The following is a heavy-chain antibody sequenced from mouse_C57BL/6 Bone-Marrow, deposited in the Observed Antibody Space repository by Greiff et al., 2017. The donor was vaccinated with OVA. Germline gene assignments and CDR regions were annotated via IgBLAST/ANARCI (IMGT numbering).Heavy chain of an antibody. V-gene: IGHV5-9-1*02. CDR2: ISSGGDYI. CDR3: TRANYYGTLFDY. D-gene: IGHD1-1*01. CDR1: GFTFSSYA. Sequence: EVMLVESGEGLVKPGGSLKLSCAASGFTFSSYAMSWVRQTPEKRLEWVAYISSGGDYIYYADTVKGRFTISRDNARNTLYLQMSSLKSEDTAMYYCTRANYYGTLFDYWGQGTTLTVSS. J-gene: IGHJ2*01.